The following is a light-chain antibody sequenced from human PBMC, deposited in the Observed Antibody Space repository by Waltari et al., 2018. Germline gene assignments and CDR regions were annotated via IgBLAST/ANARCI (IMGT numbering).Light chain of an antibody. CDR2: GAS. Sequence: EIVMTQSPATLSVSPGEGASLSCRASQSVSNNLAWYQQKPGQAPRLLVYGASTRATGIPARFSGSGSRTEFTLTISSLQSEDFALYYCQQYDTWPPLTFGGGTKVEIK. V-gene: IGKV3-15*01. CDR1: QSVSNN. CDR3: QQYDTWPPLT. J-gene: IGKJ4*01.